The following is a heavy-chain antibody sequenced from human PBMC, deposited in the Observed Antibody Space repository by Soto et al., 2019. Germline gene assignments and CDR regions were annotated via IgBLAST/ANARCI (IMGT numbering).Heavy chain of an antibody. J-gene: IGHJ4*02. V-gene: IGHV2-70*04. CDR1: GFSLRSSGVD. CDR2: IDWHDDK. Sequence: SGPTLVNPTQTLTLTCTFSGFSLRSSGVDVAWIRQPPGKALEWLARIDWHDDKFYSTSLKTRLTISKDTSKNQVVLTMTNMDPVHTATYYCARIGSSSTHFDYWGQGTLVTVSS. CDR3: ARIGSSSTHFDY. D-gene: IGHD6-6*01.